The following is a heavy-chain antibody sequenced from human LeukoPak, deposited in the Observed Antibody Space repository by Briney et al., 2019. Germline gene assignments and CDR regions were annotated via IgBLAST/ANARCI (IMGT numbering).Heavy chain of an antibody. J-gene: IGHJ4*02. V-gene: IGHV1-69*13. CDR3: ARSQGYSYGSSY. Sequence: SVKVSCKASGYTFTSYGISWVRQAPGQGLEWMGGIVPILGTANYAQKFQGRVTITADDSTGTAYMELTSLRSADTAVYYCARSQGYSYGSSYWGQGTLVTVSS. CDR1: GYTFTSYG. D-gene: IGHD5-18*01. CDR2: IVPILGTA.